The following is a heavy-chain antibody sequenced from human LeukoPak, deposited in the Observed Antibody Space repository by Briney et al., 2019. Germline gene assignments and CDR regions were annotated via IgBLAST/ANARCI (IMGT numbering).Heavy chain of an antibody. J-gene: IGHJ1*01. CDR3: ARAIIVTSEFQH. D-gene: IGHD1/OR15-1a*01. CDR1: GFTFSSYA. Sequence: GGSLRLSCAASGFTFSSYAMHWVRQAPGKGLEWVAVISYDGSNKYYADSVKGRFTISRDNSKNTLYLQMNSLRAEDTAVYYCARAIIVTSEFQHWGQGTLVTVSS. V-gene: IGHV3-30-3*01. CDR2: ISYDGSNK.